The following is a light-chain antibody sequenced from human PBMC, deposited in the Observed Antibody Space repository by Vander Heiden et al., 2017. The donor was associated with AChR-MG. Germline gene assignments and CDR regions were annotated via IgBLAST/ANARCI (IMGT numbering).Light chain of an antibody. CDR3: CSYAGSSWL. CDR1: SSDVGGYNY. J-gene: IGLJ3*02. Sequence: QYALTQQRSVSSSPGQSVTISGTGTSSDVGGYNYVSWYQQHPGTPPQLMIYDVNQRPSGVPDRFSGSYSGNTASLTISVLQAEDEADYCCCSYAGSSWLFGGGTKLTVL. CDR2: DVN. V-gene: IGLV2-11*01.